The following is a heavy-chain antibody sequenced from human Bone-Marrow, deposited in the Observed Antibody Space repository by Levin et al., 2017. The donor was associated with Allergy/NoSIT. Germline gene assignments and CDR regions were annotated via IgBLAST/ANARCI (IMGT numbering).Heavy chain of an antibody. CDR1: GFSITGHY. Sequence: SETLSLTCTVSGFSITGHYWSWIRQSPGKGLEWIGYTYYSGITHYNPSLNSRVTMSVDTSKNQFSLKIRSVTAADTAVYYCARGGEHSDYGGGFDPWGQGALVTVSS. CDR2: TYYSGIT. D-gene: IGHD4-23*01. CDR3: ARGGEHSDYGGGFDP. V-gene: IGHV4-59*11. J-gene: IGHJ5*02.